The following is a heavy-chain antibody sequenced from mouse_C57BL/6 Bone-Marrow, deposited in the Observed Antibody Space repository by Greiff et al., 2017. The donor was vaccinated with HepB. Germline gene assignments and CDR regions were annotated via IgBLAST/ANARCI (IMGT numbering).Heavy chain of an antibody. CDR1: GYSITSGYY. CDR3: ARDPRLLRAAMDY. Sequence: VQLQQSGPGLVKPSQSLSLTCSVTGYSITSGYYWNWIRQFPGNKLEWMGYISYDGSNNYNPSLKNRISITRDTSKNQFFLKLNSVTTEDTATYYCARDPRLLRAAMDYWGQGTSVTVSS. CDR2: ISYDGSN. D-gene: IGHD1-1*01. V-gene: IGHV3-6*01. J-gene: IGHJ4*01.